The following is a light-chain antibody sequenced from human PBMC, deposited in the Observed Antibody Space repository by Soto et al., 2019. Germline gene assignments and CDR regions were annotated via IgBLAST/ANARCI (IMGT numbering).Light chain of an antibody. CDR2: GAS. J-gene: IGKJ1*01. CDR3: QQYNNWRT. Sequence: EKVMTQSPATLSVAPGERATLSCRARQRVSSNLAWYQQKPGQAPKLLIHGASTRATGIPARFSGSGSGTEFILTISSLQSEEFAVYYCQQYNNWRTVGQGTKVEIK. V-gene: IGKV3-15*01. CDR1: QRVSSN.